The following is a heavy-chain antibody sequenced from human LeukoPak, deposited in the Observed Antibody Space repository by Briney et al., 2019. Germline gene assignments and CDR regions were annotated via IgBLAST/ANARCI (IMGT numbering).Heavy chain of an antibody. V-gene: IGHV1-46*01. D-gene: IGHD3-22*01. CDR1: GYTFTSYY. J-gene: IGHJ6*03. Sequence: GASVKVSCKASGYTFTSYYMHWVRQAPGQGLEWMGIINPSGGSTSYAQKFQGRVTMTRDTSTSTVYMELSSLRSEDTAVYYCARDGDYYDSTGYYPYYYYYYMDVWGKGTTVTVSS. CDR3: ARDGDYYDSTGYYPYYYYYYMDV. CDR2: INPSGGST.